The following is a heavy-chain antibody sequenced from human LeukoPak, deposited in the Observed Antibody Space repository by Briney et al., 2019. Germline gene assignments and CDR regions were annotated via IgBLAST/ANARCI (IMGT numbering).Heavy chain of an antibody. Sequence: PSETLSLTCAVYGGSFSGYYWSWIRQPPGKGLEWIGEINHSGSTNYNPSLKSRVTISVDTSKNQFSLKLSSVTAADTAVYYCARRSLRPSADSSSWGFHYYYYMDVWGKGTTVTISS. J-gene: IGHJ6*03. V-gene: IGHV4-34*01. D-gene: IGHD6-13*01. CDR3: ARRSLRPSADSSSWGFHYYYYMDV. CDR2: INHSGST. CDR1: GGSFSGYY.